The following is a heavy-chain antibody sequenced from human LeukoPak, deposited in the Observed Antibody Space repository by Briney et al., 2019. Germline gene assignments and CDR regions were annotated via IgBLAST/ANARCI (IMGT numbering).Heavy chain of an antibody. J-gene: IGHJ5*02. CDR2: IYYSGST. CDR3: ARGVTGIQLWVGPGWFDP. V-gene: IGHV4-30-4*01. D-gene: IGHD5-18*01. CDR1: GGSISSGDYY. Sequence: PSETLSLTCTVSGGSISSGDYYWSWIRQPPGKGLEWIGYIYYSGSTYYNPSLKSRVTISVDTSKSQFSLKLSSVTAADTAVYYCARGVTGIQLWVGPGWFDPWGQGTLVTVSS.